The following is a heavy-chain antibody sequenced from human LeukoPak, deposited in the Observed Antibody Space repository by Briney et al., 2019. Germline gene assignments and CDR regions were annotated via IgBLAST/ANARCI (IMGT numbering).Heavy chain of an antibody. CDR3: AGDGNGSGWPFDY. D-gene: IGHD6-19*01. CDR1: GGSISSSSYY. Sequence: SETLSLTCTVSGGSISSSSYYWGWIRQPPGKGLEWIGSIYYSGSTNYNPSLKSRVTISVDTSKNQFSLKLSSVSAADTAVYYCAGDGNGSGWPFDYWGQGTLVTVAS. J-gene: IGHJ4*02. CDR2: IYYSGST. V-gene: IGHV4-39*01.